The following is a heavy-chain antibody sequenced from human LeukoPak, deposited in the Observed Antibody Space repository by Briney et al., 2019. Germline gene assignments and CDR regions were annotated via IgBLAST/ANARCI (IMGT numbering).Heavy chain of an antibody. CDR1: GGPMNSYY. CDR2: IYYSGST. CDR3: ARHVWLQPFDY. V-gene: IGHV4-59*08. J-gene: IGHJ4*02. Sequence: SETLSLTCSVSGGPMNSYYWSWIRQSPGKGLEWIGYIYYSGSTNYNPSLKSRVTISVDTSKNQFSLKLSSVTAADTAVYYCARHVWLQPFDYWGQGTLVTVSS. D-gene: IGHD3-9*01.